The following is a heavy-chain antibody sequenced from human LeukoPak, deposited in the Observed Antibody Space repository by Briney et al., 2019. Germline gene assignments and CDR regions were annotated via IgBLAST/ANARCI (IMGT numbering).Heavy chain of an antibody. CDR2: ISSSSSTI. CDR1: GFTFSSYN. J-gene: IGHJ4*02. Sequence: ESGGSLRLSCAAFGFTFSSYNMNWVRQAPGKGLEWVSYISSSSSTIYYADSVKGRFTISRDNAKNSLYLQMNSLRAEDTAVYYCARVNYYTTWGQGTLVTVSS. D-gene: IGHD3-10*01. V-gene: IGHV3-48*04. CDR3: ARVNYYTT.